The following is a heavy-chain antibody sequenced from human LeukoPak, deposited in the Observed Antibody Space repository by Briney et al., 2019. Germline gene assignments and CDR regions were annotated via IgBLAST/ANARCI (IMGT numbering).Heavy chain of an antibody. Sequence: SETLSLTCAVYGGSFSGYYWSWIRQPPGKGLEWIGEINHSGSTNYNPSLKSRVTISVDTPKNQFSLKLSSVTAADTAVYYCARYYDFWSARYYYMDVWGKGTTVTVSS. CDR1: GGSFSGYY. J-gene: IGHJ6*03. V-gene: IGHV4-34*01. CDR2: INHSGST. D-gene: IGHD3-3*01. CDR3: ARYYDFWSARYYYMDV.